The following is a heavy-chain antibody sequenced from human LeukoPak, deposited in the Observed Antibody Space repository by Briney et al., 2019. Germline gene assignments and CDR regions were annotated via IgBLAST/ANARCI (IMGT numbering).Heavy chain of an antibody. V-gene: IGHV1-2*02. CDR2: INPNSGGT. D-gene: IGHD1-14*01. Sequence: ASVKLSCKASGYTFTGYYMHWVRQAPGQGLEWMGWINPNSGGTNYAQKFQGRITMTRDTSISTAYMELSRLRSDDTAVYYCARVRAEPKYYFDGWGQGTLVTASS. CDR3: ARVRAEPKYYFDG. CDR1: GYTFTGYY. J-gene: IGHJ4*02.